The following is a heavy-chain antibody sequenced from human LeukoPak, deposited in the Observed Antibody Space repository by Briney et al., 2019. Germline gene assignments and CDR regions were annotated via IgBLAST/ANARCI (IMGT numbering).Heavy chain of an antibody. J-gene: IGHJ3*01. V-gene: IGHV1-18*03. CDR3: ARWGGSSAFDV. D-gene: IGHD3-16*01. CDR1: GYTFTSYG. Sequence: ASVKVSCKASGYTFTSYGISWVRQAPGQGLEWMGWISACNGNTKYSQEFQGRVTITRDTSASTAYMELSSLRSEDMAVYYCARWGGSSAFDVWGQGTMVTVSS. CDR2: ISACNGNT.